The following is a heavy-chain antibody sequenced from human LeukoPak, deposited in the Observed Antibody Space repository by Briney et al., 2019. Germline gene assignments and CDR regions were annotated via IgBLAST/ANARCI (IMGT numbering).Heavy chain of an antibody. CDR1: GYTFTSYA. CDR2: INAGNGNT. J-gene: IGHJ5*02. V-gene: IGHV1-3*01. D-gene: IGHD2-2*01. Sequence: ASVKVSCKASGYTFTSYAMHWVRQAPGQRLEWMGWINAGNGNTKYSQKFQGRVTITRDTSASTAYMELSSLRSEDTAVYYCARDRTYCSSTSCYEDWFDPWGQGTLVTVSS. CDR3: ARDRTYCSSTSCYEDWFDP.